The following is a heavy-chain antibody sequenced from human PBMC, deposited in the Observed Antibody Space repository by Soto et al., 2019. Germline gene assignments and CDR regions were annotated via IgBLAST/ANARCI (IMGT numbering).Heavy chain of an antibody. V-gene: IGHV3-23*01. D-gene: IGHD3-3*01. Sequence: GGSLRLSCAASGLTFSSYAMSWVRQAPGKGLEWVSHISNSGRGTKYADSVKGRFTISRDNSKNTLYLQMNSLRAEDTAIYYCAKDALAYYDFWSWGQGTLVTVSS. J-gene: IGHJ4*02. CDR3: AKDALAYYDFWS. CDR2: ISNSGRGT. CDR1: GLTFSSYA.